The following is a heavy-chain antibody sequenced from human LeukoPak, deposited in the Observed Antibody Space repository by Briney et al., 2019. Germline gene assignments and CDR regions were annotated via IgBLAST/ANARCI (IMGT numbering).Heavy chain of an antibody. CDR3: SRAQQSSFYGWSSLSLDP. Sequence: PSETLSLTCTVSSGSISSFYWSWIRQPPGKGLEWLGYIYYNGNTNYNPSLESRVTMSVDTSKNQFSLKLTSVTAADTAVYYCSRAQQSSFYGWSSLSLDPWGQGTLVTVSS. CDR1: SGSISSFY. J-gene: IGHJ5*02. V-gene: IGHV4-59*01. D-gene: IGHD6-19*01. CDR2: IYYNGNT.